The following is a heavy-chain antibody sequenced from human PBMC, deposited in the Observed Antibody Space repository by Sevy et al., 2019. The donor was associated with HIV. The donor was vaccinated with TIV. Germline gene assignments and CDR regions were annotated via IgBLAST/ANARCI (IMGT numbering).Heavy chain of an antibody. CDR1: GYIFKNYW. J-gene: IGHJ3*02. CDR2: FYPGNSDV. CDR3: ARGLYYYDSSGYSDAFDI. Sequence: GESLKISCKGSGYIFKNYWIGWVRQVPGKGLEWMGIFYPGNSDVRYSPSFQGHVTISADKSIIAAYLQWRSLKASDTAMYFCARGLYYYDSSGYSDAFDIWGQGTMVTVSS. V-gene: IGHV5-51*01. D-gene: IGHD3-22*01.